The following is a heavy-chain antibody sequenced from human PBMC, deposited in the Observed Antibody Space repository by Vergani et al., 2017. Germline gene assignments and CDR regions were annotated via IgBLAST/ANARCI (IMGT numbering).Heavy chain of an antibody. Sequence: EVQLVESGGGLVQPGGSLRLPCAASGFMFSNYWMNWVRQAPGKGLEWVANIKQDGSEKYYVDSVRGRFTISRDNSKNTLSLQMNSLTAEDTAIYYCAGPQGTSAYYYGGFDYWGQGILVTVSS. CDR3: AGPQGTSAYYYGGFDY. J-gene: IGHJ4*02. CDR2: IKQDGSEK. CDR1: GFMFSNYW. D-gene: IGHD3-22*01. V-gene: IGHV3-7*03.